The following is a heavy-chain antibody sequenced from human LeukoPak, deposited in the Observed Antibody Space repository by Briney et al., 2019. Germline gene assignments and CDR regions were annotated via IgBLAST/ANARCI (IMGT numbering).Heavy chain of an antibody. J-gene: IGHJ4*02. CDR2: VYASGST. CDR1: GGSISSNNYY. D-gene: IGHD5-12*01. CDR3: ARGGRGYSGYDYADYFDY. Sequence: PSETLSLTCTVSGGSISSNNYYWSWLRQPAGKGLEWIGRVYASGSTNYNPSLKSRVTMSEDTSKNQFSLRLSSVTAADTAVCYCARGGRGYSGYDYADYFDYWGQGTLVTVSS. V-gene: IGHV4-61*02.